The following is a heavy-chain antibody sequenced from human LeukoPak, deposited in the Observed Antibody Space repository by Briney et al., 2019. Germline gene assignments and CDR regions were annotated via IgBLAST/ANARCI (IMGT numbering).Heavy chain of an antibody. CDR2: ISVYNGNT. V-gene: IGHV1-18*01. J-gene: IGHJ4*02. Sequence: ASVKVSCKASGYTFTSYGISWVRQAPGQGLEWMGWISVYNGNTNYAQKFQGRVTMNTDTMTTDTSTSTAYMELRSLRSDDTAVYYCAREKAAATDYWGQGTLVTVSS. CDR3: AREKAAATDY. CDR1: GYTFTSYG. D-gene: IGHD6-13*01.